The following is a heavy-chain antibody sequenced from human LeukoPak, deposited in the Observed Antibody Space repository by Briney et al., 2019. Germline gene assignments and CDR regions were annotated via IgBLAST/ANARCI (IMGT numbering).Heavy chain of an antibody. D-gene: IGHD6-6*01. CDR3: ARESLEYSSSSDAFDI. V-gene: IGHV1-2*02. CDR2: INPNSGGT. CDR1: GYTFTSYD. Sequence: ASVKVSCKASGYTFTSYDINWVRQATGQGLEWMGWINPNSGGTNYAQKFQGRVTMTRDTSISTAYMELSRLRSDDTAVYYCARESLEYSSSSDAFDIWGQGTMVTVSS. J-gene: IGHJ3*02.